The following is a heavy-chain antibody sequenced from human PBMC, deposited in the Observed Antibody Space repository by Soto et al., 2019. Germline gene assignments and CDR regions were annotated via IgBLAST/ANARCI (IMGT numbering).Heavy chain of an antibody. J-gene: IGHJ4*02. Sequence: QVQLQQWGAGLLKPSETLSLTCAVYGGSFRGYYWSWIRQPPGKGLEWIGEINHSGSTNYNPSLKSRVIISVDTSKNQFSLKLSSVTAADTAVYYCARGGVVATNPLSYWGQGTLVTVSS. D-gene: IGHD5-12*01. CDR1: GGSFRGYY. CDR2: INHSGST. V-gene: IGHV4-34*01. CDR3: ARGGVVATNPLSY.